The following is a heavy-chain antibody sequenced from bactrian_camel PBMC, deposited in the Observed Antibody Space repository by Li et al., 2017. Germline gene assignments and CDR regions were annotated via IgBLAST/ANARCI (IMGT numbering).Heavy chain of an antibody. J-gene: IGHJ4*01. D-gene: IGHD2*01. CDR2: VSTVTGMT. CDR1: VQLGDANC. CDR3: AVDTRRRCAGYFPESNFNF. V-gene: IGHV3S63*01. Sequence: HVQLVESGGGSAQVGGSLKLSCTALVQLGDANCMAWFRQSRGKERREGVASVSTVTGMTYYSDSVKGRFTISRDNAKKTVYLQMNRLNPEDTATYYCAVDTRRRCAGYFPESNFNFWGQGTQVTVSS.